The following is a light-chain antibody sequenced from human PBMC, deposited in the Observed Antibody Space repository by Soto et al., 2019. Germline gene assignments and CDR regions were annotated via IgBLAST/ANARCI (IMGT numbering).Light chain of an antibody. V-gene: IGLV2-14*01. CDR2: EVS. J-gene: IGLJ2*01. CDR1: SRYVDTYKY. Sequence: QSVLTQPASVSGSPGQSITISCTGTSRYVDTYKYVSWYQQHPGKAPKLMIYEVSYRPSGVSDRFSGSKSGNTASLTISGLQAEDEADYYCCSYAGSTTRVQFGGGTKVTVL. CDR3: CSYAGSTTRVQ.